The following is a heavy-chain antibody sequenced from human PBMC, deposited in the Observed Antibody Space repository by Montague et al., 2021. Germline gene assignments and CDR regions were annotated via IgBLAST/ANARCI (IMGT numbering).Heavy chain of an antibody. CDR3: VKDTRDYYPDF. CDR2: INGNSINI. J-gene: IGHJ4*02. V-gene: IGHV3-9*01. D-gene: IGHD3-3*01. CDR1: GFIFNNYV. Sequence: SQRLSCAASGFIFNNYVMNWVRQAPGKGLEWVSGINGNSINIDYADSVKGRFTISRDNAKNSLYLQMNSLRAEDTAFYYCVKDTRDYYPDFWGQGILVTVSS.